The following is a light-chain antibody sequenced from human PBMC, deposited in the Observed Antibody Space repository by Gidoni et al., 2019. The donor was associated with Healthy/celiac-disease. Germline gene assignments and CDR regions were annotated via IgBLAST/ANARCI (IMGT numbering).Light chain of an antibody. V-gene: IGKV1-13*02. Sequence: ASQLTQTPSSLSASVGDRVTITCRASQGIRSALDWYQQKPGKAPKLLIYDASSLESGVPSRFGGSGSGTDFTLTISSLQPGDFSPFYCLQFNTYPRLTFGGGTRLEI. CDR1: QGIRSA. CDR3: LQFNTYPRLT. CDR2: DAS. J-gene: IGKJ4*01.